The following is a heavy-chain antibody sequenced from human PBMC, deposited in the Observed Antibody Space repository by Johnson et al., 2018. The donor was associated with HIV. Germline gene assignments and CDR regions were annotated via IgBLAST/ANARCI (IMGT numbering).Heavy chain of an antibody. V-gene: IGHV3-30-3*01. Sequence: QVQLVESGGGVVQPGRSLRLSCAASGFTFSSYAMHWVRQAPGKGLEWVAVISYDGSNKKYADSVKGRFTISRDNSKNTLSLQMNSLRAEDTAVYYCARDYYDSGDQWAHVAFDVWGQGIMVTVSS. CDR2: ISYDGSNK. CDR3: ARDYYDSGDQWAHVAFDV. D-gene: IGHD3-22*01. CDR1: GFTFSSYA. J-gene: IGHJ3*01.